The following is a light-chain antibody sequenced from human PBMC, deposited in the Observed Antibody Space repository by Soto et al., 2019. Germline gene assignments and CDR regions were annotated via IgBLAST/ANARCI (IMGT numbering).Light chain of an antibody. CDR1: SSDLGYYNY. Sequence: QSVLTQPPSASGSPGQSVTISCTGTSSDLGYYNYVSWYQHHPGKAPKLMIYEVSKRPSGVPDRFSGSKSGNTASLTVSGLQAEDEGDYYCSSIAGSNAVVFGGGTKLTVL. V-gene: IGLV2-8*01. CDR2: EVS. J-gene: IGLJ2*01. CDR3: SSIAGSNAVV.